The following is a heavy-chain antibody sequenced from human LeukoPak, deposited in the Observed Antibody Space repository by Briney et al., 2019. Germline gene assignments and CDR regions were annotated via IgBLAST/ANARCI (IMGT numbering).Heavy chain of an antibody. D-gene: IGHD2-21*01. CDR3: AKDHSPILDRPSYIDN. CDR2: IGTAGNT. J-gene: IGHJ4*02. V-gene: IGHV3-13*01. Sequence: PGGSLRLSCAASGFTFSSYDMHWVRQATGKGLEWVSAIGTAGNTYYADSVKGRFTISRDNSKNTLYLQMNSLTAEDTALYYCAKDHSPILDRPSYIDNWGQGTLVTVSS. CDR1: GFTFSSYD.